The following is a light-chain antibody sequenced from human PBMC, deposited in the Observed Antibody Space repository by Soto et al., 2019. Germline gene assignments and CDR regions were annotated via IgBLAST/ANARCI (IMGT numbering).Light chain of an antibody. V-gene: IGKV3-20*01. CDR1: QSVSSSY. J-gene: IGKJ4*01. Sequence: EIVLTQSPGTLSLSPGERATLSCRASQSVSSSYLAWYQQKPGQAPRLLIYGASNRATGIPDRFSGSGSGTDFTLTISGLEPEDFAVFYCQVYGASGLTFGGGTKVDIK. CDR3: QVYGASGLT. CDR2: GAS.